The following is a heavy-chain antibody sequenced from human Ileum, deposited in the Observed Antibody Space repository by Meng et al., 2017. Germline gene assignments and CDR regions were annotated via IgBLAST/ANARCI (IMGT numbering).Heavy chain of an antibody. CDR1: GGSIGSRNW. CDR3: ANIVFNWFDS. J-gene: IGHJ5*01. V-gene: IGHV4-4*02. D-gene: IGHD2-15*01. CDR2: IYESGST. Sequence: QVQLQESGPGLGKPSGTRALTCAVSGGSIGSRNWWRGGRQPPGKGLEWIGEIYESGSTNYNPSLKSRVTISLDRSKNHFSLKLNSVTAADTAVYYCANIVFNWFDSWGQGTLVTVSS.